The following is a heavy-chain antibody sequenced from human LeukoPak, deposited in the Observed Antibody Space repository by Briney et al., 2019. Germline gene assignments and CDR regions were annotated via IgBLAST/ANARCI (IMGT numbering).Heavy chain of an antibody. CDR3: ARPYYYDSRVDP. J-gene: IGHJ5*02. D-gene: IGHD3-22*01. Sequence: SETLSLTCTVSGGSISSGDYYWSWIRQPPGKGLEWVGYMYYSGSTYYNPSLKSRVTISVDTSKNQFSLKLSSVTAADTAVYYCARPYYYDSRVDPWGQGTLVTVSS. CDR2: MYYSGST. V-gene: IGHV4-30-4*01. CDR1: GGSISSGDYY.